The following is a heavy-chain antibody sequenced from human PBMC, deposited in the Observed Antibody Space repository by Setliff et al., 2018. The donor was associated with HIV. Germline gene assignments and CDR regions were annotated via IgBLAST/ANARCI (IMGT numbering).Heavy chain of an antibody. CDR1: GYTFTEYY. J-gene: IGHJ4*02. V-gene: IGHV1-2*02. CDR2: VYPNTGGT. CDR3: TRSTTAD. D-gene: IGHD4-17*01. Sequence: ASVKVSCKASGYTFTEYYIHWVRQAPGQGLEWIGWVYPNTGGTKYDQKFQGRVTMTRDTSISTAYMELSWLTSDDTAIYYCTRSTTADWGQGTMVTVSS.